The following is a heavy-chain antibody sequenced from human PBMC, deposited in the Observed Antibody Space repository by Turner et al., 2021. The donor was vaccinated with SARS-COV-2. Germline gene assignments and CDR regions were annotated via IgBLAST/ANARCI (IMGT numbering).Heavy chain of an antibody. V-gene: IGHV3-74*01. D-gene: IGHD6-13*01. Sequence: EVQLVESGGGLVQPGGSLRLSCAASGFTFSSYWMHWVRQAPGEGLVWVSRINSDGSCTSYADSVKGRFTISRDNAKNTLSLQMNSLRAEDTAVYYCARDRAAAVLYYYYGMDVWGQGTTVTVSS. CDR3: ARDRAAAVLYYYYGMDV. CDR1: GFTFSSYW. CDR2: INSDGSCT. J-gene: IGHJ6*02.